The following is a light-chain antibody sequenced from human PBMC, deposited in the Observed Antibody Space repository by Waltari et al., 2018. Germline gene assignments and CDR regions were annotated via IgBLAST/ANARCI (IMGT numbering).Light chain of an antibody. CDR2: HTS. V-gene: IGKV3-20*01. CDR3: QKYDFLPAT. CDR1: QGVGKY. Sequence: EIVFTLSPATLSLSPGEGATLSCRASQGVGKYLAWYQQRHGQASRLLLYHTSIRATGIPDRFSGSGYGTDFSLTISRLEPEDFAVYYCQKYDFLPATFGQGTTVEIK. J-gene: IGKJ1*01.